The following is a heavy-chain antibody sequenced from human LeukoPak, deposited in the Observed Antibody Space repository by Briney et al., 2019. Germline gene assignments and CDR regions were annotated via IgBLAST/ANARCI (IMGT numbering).Heavy chain of an antibody. CDR3: ARHTYGAPIEY. V-gene: IGHV4-39*07. Sequence: SETLSLTCTASGGSINNTLFYWGWIRQPPGKGLEWIGTVYYDGINYSSPSLKSRVATSVDTSKNQFSLRLSSVTAADTAVYYCARHTYGAPIEYWGQGTLVTVSS. J-gene: IGHJ4*02. CDR2: VYYDGIN. D-gene: IGHD4-17*01. CDR1: GGSINNTLFY.